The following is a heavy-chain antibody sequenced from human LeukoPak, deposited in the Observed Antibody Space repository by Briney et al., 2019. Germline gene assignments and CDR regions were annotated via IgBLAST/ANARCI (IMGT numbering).Heavy chain of an antibody. CDR1: EFTFSNYE. J-gene: IGHJ3*02. D-gene: IGHD1-7*01. V-gene: IGHV3-48*03. Sequence: PGGSLRLSCAASEFTFSNYEMNWVRQAPGKGLEWVAYISSGANTIYYADSVKGRFTISRDKAKNSLYLQMNSLGAEDTAVYYCARLLRGGTSGYAFDIWGQGTGVTVSS. CDR2: ISSGANTI. CDR3: ARLLRGGTSGYAFDI.